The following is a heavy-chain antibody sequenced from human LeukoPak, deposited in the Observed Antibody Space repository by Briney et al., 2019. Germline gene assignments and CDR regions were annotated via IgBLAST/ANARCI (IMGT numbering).Heavy chain of an antibody. Sequence: PSETLSLTCTVSGGSISSYYWSWTRQPPGKGLEWIGYIYYSGSTNYNPSLKSRVTISVDTSKNQFSLKLSSVTAADTAVYYCARAAYYYDSSGYYRFDYWGQGALVTVSS. CDR1: GGSISSYY. D-gene: IGHD3-22*01. J-gene: IGHJ4*02. V-gene: IGHV4-59*01. CDR3: ARAAYYYDSSGYYRFDY. CDR2: IYYSGST.